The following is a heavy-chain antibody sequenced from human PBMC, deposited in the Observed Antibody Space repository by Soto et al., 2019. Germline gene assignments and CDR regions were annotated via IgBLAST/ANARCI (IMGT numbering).Heavy chain of an antibody. CDR3: ASPPVHYYYYGMDV. V-gene: IGHV3-74*01. J-gene: IGHJ6*02. Sequence: EGSLRLSCAASGFTFSSYWMHWVRQAPGKGLVWVSRINSDGSSTSYADSVKGRFTISRDNAKNTLYLQMNSLRAEDTAVYYCASPPVHYYYYGMDVWGQGTTVTVSS. CDR1: GFTFSSYW. CDR2: INSDGSST. D-gene: IGHD4-17*01.